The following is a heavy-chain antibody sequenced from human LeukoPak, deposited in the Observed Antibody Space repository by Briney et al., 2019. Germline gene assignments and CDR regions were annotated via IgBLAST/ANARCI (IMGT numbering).Heavy chain of an antibody. CDR3: AKRRRYSGYDYYFDY. V-gene: IGHV3-30*02. J-gene: IGHJ4*02. Sequence: GGSLRLSCAASGFTFSSYGMHWVRQAPGKGLEWVAFIRYDGSNKYYADSVKGRFTISRDNSKNTLYLQMNSLRAEDTAVYYCAKRRRYSGYDYYFDYWGQGTLVTVSS. D-gene: IGHD5-12*01. CDR2: IRYDGSNK. CDR1: GFTFSSYG.